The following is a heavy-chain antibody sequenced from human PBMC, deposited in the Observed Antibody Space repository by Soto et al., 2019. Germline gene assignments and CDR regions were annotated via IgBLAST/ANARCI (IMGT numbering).Heavy chain of an antibody. V-gene: IGHV4-39*01. CDR1: GGSISSSSYY. CDR2: IYYSGST. Sequence: SETLSLTCTVSGGSISSSSYYWGWIRQPPGKGLEWIGSIYYSGSTYYNPSLKSRVTISVDTSKNQFSLKLSSVTAADTAVYYCARHTPAISVSDHWGQGTLVTVSS. D-gene: IGHD2-15*01. CDR3: ARHTPAISVSDH. J-gene: IGHJ4*02.